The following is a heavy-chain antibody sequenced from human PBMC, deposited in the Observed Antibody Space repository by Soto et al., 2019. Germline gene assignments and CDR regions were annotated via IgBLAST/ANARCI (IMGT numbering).Heavy chain of an antibody. CDR1: GFTFSRYG. Sequence: QVQLVESGGGVVQPGRSLRLSCAASGFTFSRYGMHWVRQAPGKGLEWVAVISYDGSNKYYADSVKGRVTISRDNSKNNPYLQMDSLRDEDKAVYFCAKEDSTTVTMDYWGQGTLVTVSS. J-gene: IGHJ4*02. CDR3: AKEDSTTVTMDY. V-gene: IGHV3-30*18. D-gene: IGHD4-17*01. CDR2: ISYDGSNK.